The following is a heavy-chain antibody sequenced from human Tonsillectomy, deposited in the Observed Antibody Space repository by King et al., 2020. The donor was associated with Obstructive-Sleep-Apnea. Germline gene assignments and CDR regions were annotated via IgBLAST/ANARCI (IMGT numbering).Heavy chain of an antibody. V-gene: IGHV3-30*02. Sequence: VQLVESGGGVVQPGRSLRLSCAASGFTFSSYGMHWVRQAPGKGLEWVAFIRYDGSIKYYAVAVKGRFTFSRKNSKNTLYLQMNSLRTEDTAVYYCAKALSSWDYWGQGTLVTVSS. D-gene: IGHD6-13*01. CDR3: AKALSSWDY. J-gene: IGHJ4*02. CDR2: IRYDGSIK. CDR1: GFTFSSYG.